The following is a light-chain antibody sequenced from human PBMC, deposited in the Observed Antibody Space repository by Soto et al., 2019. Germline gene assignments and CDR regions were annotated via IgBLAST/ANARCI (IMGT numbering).Light chain of an antibody. Sequence: EIGMTQSPATRSVSPGERATLSSRASQSISTELAWSRQKPGQPPRLLIYSASTRATGVPARFTGSGSGSEFILTISGLQSEDFSVYYCQQGHKCPLTFGQGTRLEI. CDR1: QSISTE. CDR2: SAS. CDR3: QQGHKCPLT. J-gene: IGKJ2*01. V-gene: IGKV3-15*01.